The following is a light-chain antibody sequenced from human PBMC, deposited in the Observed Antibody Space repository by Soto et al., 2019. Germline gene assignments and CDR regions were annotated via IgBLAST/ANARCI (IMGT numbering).Light chain of an antibody. CDR3: GTDHGSGSNFVYV. CDR2: VGTDGIVG. CDR1: IGYSSSK. Sequence: QAALAQPASASASLGASFTLTCTLSIGYSSSKVDWYQQRPGQGPRFVMRVGTDGIVGSRGDGIPDRFSVLGSGLNRFLTIKNIQEEDERAYHCGTDHGSGSNFVYVFGAGTKVTVL. V-gene: IGLV9-49*01. J-gene: IGLJ1*01.